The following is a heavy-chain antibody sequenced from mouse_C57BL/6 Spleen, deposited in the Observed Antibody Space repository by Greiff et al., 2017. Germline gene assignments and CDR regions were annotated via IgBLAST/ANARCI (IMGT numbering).Heavy chain of an antibody. D-gene: IGHD1-1*01. Sequence: EVQLQQSGPELVKPGASVKIPCKASGYTFTDYNMDWVKQSHGKSLEWIGDINPNNGGTIYNQKFKGKATLTVDKSSSTAYMELRSLTSEDTAVYYCARGGYYGSSDWYFDVWGTGTTVTVSS. J-gene: IGHJ1*03. CDR2: INPNNGGT. V-gene: IGHV1-18*01. CDR1: GYTFTDYN. CDR3: ARGGYYGSSDWYFDV.